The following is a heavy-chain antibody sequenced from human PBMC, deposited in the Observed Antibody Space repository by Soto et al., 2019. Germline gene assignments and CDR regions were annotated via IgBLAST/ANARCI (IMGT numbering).Heavy chain of an antibody. J-gene: IGHJ6*02. D-gene: IGHD3-3*01. V-gene: IGHV1-2*04. CDR2: INPNSGGT. CDR1: GGTFSSYT. CDR3: ARDQGFLEFYYYGMDV. Sequence: GASVKVSCKASGGTFSSYTISWVRQAPGQGLEWMGWINPNSGGTNYAQKFQGWVTMTRDTSISTAYMELSRLRSDDTAVYYCARDQGFLEFYYYGMDVWGQGTTVTVSS.